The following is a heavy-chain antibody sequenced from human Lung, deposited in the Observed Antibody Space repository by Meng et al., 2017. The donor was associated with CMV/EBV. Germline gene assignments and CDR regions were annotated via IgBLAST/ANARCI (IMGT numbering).Heavy chain of an antibody. D-gene: IGHD3-22*01. Sequence: GFRLSNAWMSWVRQATGKGLEWVGRIISEADGGTTHHDAPVKGRFTISRDDSKNTLYLQMNSLKTEDTAMYYCATDLYYDDSGLRDYWGRGTLVTVSS. CDR1: GFRLSNAW. CDR2: IISEADGGTT. V-gene: IGHV3-15*01. J-gene: IGHJ4*02. CDR3: ATDLYYDDSGLRDY.